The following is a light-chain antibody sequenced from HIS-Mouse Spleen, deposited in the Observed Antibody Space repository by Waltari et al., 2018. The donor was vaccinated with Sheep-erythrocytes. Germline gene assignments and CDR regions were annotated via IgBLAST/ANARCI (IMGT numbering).Light chain of an antibody. CDR2: EFS. V-gene: IGLV2-14*01. CDR3: SSYTSSSTV. J-gene: IGLJ2*01. CDR1: SSDVGGYNY. Sequence: QSALTQPASVSGSPGQSITISCTGTSSDVGGYNYVSWYQQHPGKAPKLMIYEFSNRPSGVSHRFSGSKSGNTASLTISGLQAEDEADYYCSSYTSSSTVFGGGTKLTVL.